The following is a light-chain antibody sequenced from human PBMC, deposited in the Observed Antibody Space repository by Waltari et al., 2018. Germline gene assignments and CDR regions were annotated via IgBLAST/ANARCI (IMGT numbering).Light chain of an antibody. Sequence: QLTQSPSSLSASVGDSVTITCRASHDISNYLAWYQQKPGKPPKLLIYAASTLHSGVPSRFSGSGSGTDFILTISSLQPEDFATYHCQQLNEYPFTFGQGTRLDIK. V-gene: IGKV1-9*01. CDR1: HDISNY. CDR3: QQLNEYPFT. J-gene: IGKJ5*01. CDR2: AAS.